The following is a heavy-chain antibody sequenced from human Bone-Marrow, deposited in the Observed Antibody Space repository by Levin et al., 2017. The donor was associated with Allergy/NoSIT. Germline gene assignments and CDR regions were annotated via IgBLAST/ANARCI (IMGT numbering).Heavy chain of an antibody. Sequence: SCAASGFTFSSYGMYWVRQAPGKGLEWVAVISYDGSNKYYADSVQGRFTISRDNSKNTLYLQMNSLRAEDTAVYYCAKERHENYMDVWGKGTTVTVSS. J-gene: IGHJ6*03. CDR3: AKERHENYMDV. V-gene: IGHV3-30*18. CDR2: ISYDGSNK. CDR1: GFTFSSYG.